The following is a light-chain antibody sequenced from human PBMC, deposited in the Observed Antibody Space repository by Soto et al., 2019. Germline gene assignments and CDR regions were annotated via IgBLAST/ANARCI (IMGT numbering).Light chain of an antibody. J-gene: IGKJ4*01. V-gene: IGKV1-39*01. CDR1: QTISSH. CDR2: AAS. CDR3: QQSHSTPLT. Sequence: DIQMTQSPSSLSASVGDRVIITCRVSQTISSHLNWYQQKPGKAPNLLVYAASSLQSGVPSRFSGSGFGTDFTLTISSLQPEDFATYYCQQSHSTPLTFGGGTKVDIK.